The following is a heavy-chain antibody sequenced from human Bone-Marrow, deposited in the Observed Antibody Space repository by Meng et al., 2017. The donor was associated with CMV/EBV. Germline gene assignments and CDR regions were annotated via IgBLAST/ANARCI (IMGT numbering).Heavy chain of an antibody. D-gene: IGHD1-26*01. J-gene: IGHJ4*01. CDR3: AKASRGYSGSYLDH. V-gene: IGHV3-23*01. CDR2: ISGSGAST. Sequence: GRSLRLSCAASGFSFSGYAISWVRQAPGKGLEWVSAISGSGASTYYADSVRGRFTVSRDNPEDTLYLQMNSLRAEDTAVYYCAKASRGYSGSYLDHWGQGTLVTVSS. CDR1: GFSFSGYA.